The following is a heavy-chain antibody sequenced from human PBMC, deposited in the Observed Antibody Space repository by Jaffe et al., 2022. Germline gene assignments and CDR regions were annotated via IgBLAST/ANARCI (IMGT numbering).Heavy chain of an antibody. V-gene: IGHV1-69*01. J-gene: IGHJ6*03. CDR2: IIPIFGTA. Sequence: QVQLVQSGAEVKKPGSSVKVSCKASGGTFSSYAISWVRQAPGQGLEWMGGIIPIFGTANYAQKFQGRVTITADESTSTAYMELSSLRSEDTAVYYCARDRPQRYVSTVTYYYMDVWGKGTTVTVSS. CDR3: ARDRPQRYVSTVTYYYMDV. CDR1: GGTFSSYA. D-gene: IGHD4-4*01.